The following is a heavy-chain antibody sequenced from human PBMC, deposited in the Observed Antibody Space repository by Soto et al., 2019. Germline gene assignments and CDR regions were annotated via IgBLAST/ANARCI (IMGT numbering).Heavy chain of an antibody. V-gene: IGHV4-59*01. Sequence: SETLCLTCTVSGGSISSYYWSWIRQPPGKGLEWIGYIYYSGSTNYNPSLKSRVTISVDTSKNQFSLKLSSVTAADTAVYYCASRVAGTYYYYMDVWGKGTTVTVSS. CDR3: ASRVAGTYYYYMDV. J-gene: IGHJ6*03. D-gene: IGHD6-19*01. CDR2: IYYSGST. CDR1: GGSISSYY.